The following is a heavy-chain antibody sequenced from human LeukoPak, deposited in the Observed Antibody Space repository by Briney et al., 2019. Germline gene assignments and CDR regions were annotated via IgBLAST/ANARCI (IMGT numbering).Heavy chain of an antibody. CDR3: ARDYMRTDRAVGVDYYFDY. J-gene: IGHJ4*02. Sequence: GGSLRLSCAASGFTFSSYGMHWVRQAPGKGLEWVAVIWYDGSNKYYADSVKGRFTISRDNSKNTLYLQMNSLRAEDTAVYYCARDYMRTDRAVGVDYYFDYWGQGTLSPSPQ. V-gene: IGHV3-33*01. CDR1: GFTFSSYG. CDR2: IWYDGSNK. D-gene: IGHD3-10*01.